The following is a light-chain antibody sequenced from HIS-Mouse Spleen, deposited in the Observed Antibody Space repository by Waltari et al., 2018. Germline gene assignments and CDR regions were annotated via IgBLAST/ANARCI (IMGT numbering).Light chain of an antibody. J-gene: IGLJ2*01. CDR1: SSDVGGYHY. V-gene: IGLV2-8*01. CDR2: EVS. CDR3: SSYAGSNNLV. Sequence: SALTQPPSASGSPGHSAPISCTAPSSDVGGYHYVSRYQQPPGKAPKLMIYEVSKRPSGVPDRFSGSKSGNTASLTVSGLQAEDEADYYCSSYAGSNNLVFGGGTKLTVL.